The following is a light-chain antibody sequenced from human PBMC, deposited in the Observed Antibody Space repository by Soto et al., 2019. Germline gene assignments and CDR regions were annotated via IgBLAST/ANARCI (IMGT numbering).Light chain of an antibody. CDR1: QDIDIS. J-gene: IGKJ1*01. Sequence: DIQMTQSPSTLSASVGDRVTITCRASQDIDISLAWFQQRPGKAPKLLIYAASGLESGVPSTFSGSGSGTEFTLTISSVQPDDFATYFCQHYDTFSWTFGQGTKVEMK. CDR3: QHYDTFSWT. CDR2: AAS. V-gene: IGKV1-5*01.